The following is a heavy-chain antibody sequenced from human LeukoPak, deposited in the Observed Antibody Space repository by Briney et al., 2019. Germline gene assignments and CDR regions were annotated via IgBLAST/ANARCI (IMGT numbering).Heavy chain of an antibody. D-gene: IGHD2-2*01. CDR2: IKQDGTEE. V-gene: IGHV3-7*03. Sequence: GGSLRLSCAASGFTSSTYTMNWVRRAPGKGLEWVANIKQDGTEEYYVDSVRGRFSISKDNAKNSLYLQMNSLRAEDTAVYYCARDPCHGALDYWGQGALVTVSS. J-gene: IGHJ4*02. CDR3: ARDPCHGALDY. CDR1: GFTSSTYT.